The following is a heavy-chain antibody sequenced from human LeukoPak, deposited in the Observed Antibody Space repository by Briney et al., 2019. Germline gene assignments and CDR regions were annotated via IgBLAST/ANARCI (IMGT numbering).Heavy chain of an antibody. CDR3: ARVSMNDAFDI. V-gene: IGHV1-46*01. CDR1: GYTFISYY. CDR2: INPSGGST. D-gene: IGHD3-22*01. Sequence: ASVKIFCKASGYTFISYYMHCLRQAPGQGLEWMGIINPSGGSTSYAQKFQGRVTMTRDTSTSTVYMELSSLRSEDTAVYYCARVSMNDAFDIWGQGTMVTVSS. J-gene: IGHJ3*02.